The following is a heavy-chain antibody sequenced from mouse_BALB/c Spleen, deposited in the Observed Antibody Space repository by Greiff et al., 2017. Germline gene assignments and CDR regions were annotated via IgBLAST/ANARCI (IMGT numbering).Heavy chain of an antibody. CDR1: GISITTGNYR. V-gene: IGHV3-5*02. CDR2: IYYSGTI. D-gene: IGHD2-4*01. J-gene: IGHJ2*01. Sequence: VQLKQSGPGLVKPSQTVSLTCTVTGISITTGNYRWSWIRQFPGNKLEWIGYIYYSGTITYNPSLTSRTTITRDTSKNQFFLEMNSLTAEDTATYYCARDNYDGYFDYWGQGTTLTVSS. CDR3: ARDNYDGYFDY.